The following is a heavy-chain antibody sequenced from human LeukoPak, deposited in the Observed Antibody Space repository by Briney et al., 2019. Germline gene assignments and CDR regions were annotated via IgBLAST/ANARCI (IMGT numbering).Heavy chain of an antibody. Sequence: VASVKVSCKASGYTFTSYYMHWVRQAPGQGLEWMGIINPSGGSTSYAQKFQGRVTMTRDTSTSTVYMELSSLRSEDTTVYYCARDDILTGYYDYWGQGTLVTVSS. CDR3: ARDDILTGYYDY. D-gene: IGHD3-9*01. CDR2: INPSGGST. CDR1: GYTFTSYY. V-gene: IGHV1-46*01. J-gene: IGHJ4*02.